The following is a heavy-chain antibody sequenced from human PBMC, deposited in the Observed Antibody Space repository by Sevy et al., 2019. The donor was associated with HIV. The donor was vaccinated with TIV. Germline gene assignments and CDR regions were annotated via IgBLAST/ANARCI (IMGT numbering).Heavy chain of an antibody. J-gene: IGHJ6*02. CDR3: AKDTVPVGYRFDYQYTYYYGMDV. CDR1: GSGFRFDDYA. V-gene: IGHV3-9*01. D-gene: IGHD5-18*01. CDR2: ISWNGFST. Sequence: GGSLRLSCVASGSGFRFDDYAMNWVRQAPGKGLEWVAGISWNGFSTGYGESVKGRATISRDNAKNSVYLQMDNLRDEATALYYCAKDTVPVGYRFDYQYTYYYGMDVWGQGTTVTVSS.